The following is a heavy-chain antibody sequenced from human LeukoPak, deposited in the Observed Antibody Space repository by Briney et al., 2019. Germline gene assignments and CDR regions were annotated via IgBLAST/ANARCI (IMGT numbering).Heavy chain of an antibody. J-gene: IGHJ4*02. V-gene: IGHV3-23*01. CDR2: ISERGGST. CDR3: AKRGVVIRGLLVIGYHQEAYHYDF. D-gene: IGHD3-10*01. CDR1: GISLTNYA. Sequence: PGGSLRLSCVDSGISLTNYAMTWVRQAPGKGLEWVSYISERGGSTTYADSVKGRFTISRDTSLNTLYLQMNNLRAEDTALYFCAKRGVVIRGLLVIGYHQEAYHYDFWGQGVLVTVSS.